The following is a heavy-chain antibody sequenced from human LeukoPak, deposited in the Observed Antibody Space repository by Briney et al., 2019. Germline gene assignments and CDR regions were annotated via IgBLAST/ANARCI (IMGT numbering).Heavy chain of an antibody. CDR2: ISYDGSNK. V-gene: IGHV3-30*18. J-gene: IGHJ4*02. CDR1: GFTFRNYG. CDR3: AKTLLDSSGYYYAGSDY. Sequence: PGGSLRLSCEASGFTFRNYGMHWVRQAPGKGLEWVAVISYDGSNKYYVDSVKGRFTISRENSKNTLYLQMNRVRAEDTAVYYCAKTLLDSSGYYYAGSDYWGQGILVTVST. D-gene: IGHD3-22*01.